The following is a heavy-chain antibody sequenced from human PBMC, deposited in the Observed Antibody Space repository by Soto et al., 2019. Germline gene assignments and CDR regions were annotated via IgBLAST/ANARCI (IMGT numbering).Heavy chain of an antibody. D-gene: IGHD3-22*01. CDR2: IHYSGST. CDR1: GGSISSGDFY. Sequence: SETLCLTCSVSGGSISSGDFYWSWIRQPPGKGLEWIGYIHYSGSTYYNPSLRSRVTISIDTSKNQFSLKLSSVTAADTAVYYCAREDYYDSSGFYSDYWGQGTLVTVSS. CDR3: AREDYYDSSGFYSDY. J-gene: IGHJ4*02. V-gene: IGHV4-30-4*01.